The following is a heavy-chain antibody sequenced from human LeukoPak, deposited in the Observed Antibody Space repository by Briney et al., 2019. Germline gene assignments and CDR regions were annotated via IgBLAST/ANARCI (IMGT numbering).Heavy chain of an antibody. D-gene: IGHD6-13*01. CDR1: GGSISSRSYY. Sequence: SETLSLTCTVSGGSISSRSYYWGWIRQPTGKGLEWIGNIYYSGSTFYNPSLKSRVTISVDTSKNQFSLRLSSVTAADTAVYYCARVLEGSSSQHWYFDLWGRGTLVTVSS. J-gene: IGHJ2*01. CDR2: IYYSGST. CDR3: ARVLEGSSSQHWYFDL. V-gene: IGHV4-39*01.